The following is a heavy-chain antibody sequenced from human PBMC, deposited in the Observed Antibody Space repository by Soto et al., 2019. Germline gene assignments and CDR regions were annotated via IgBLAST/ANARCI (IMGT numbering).Heavy chain of an antibody. CDR1: GGSISSYY. J-gene: IGHJ6*02. D-gene: IGHD2-2*01. CDR3: AREGWSSTSFYPPYYYYGMDV. Sequence: QVQLQESGPGLVKPSETLSLTCTVSGGSISSYYWSWIRQPPGKGLEWIGDIYYSGSTNYNPSLKSRVAISVDTSKNQFSLKLSSVTAADTAVYYCAREGWSSTSFYPPYYYYGMDVWGQGTTVTVSS. CDR2: IYYSGST. V-gene: IGHV4-59*01.